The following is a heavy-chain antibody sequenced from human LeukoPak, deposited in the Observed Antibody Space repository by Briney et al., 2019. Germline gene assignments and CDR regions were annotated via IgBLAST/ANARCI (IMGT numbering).Heavy chain of an antibody. CDR1: GYTFTSYA. J-gene: IGHJ3*02. D-gene: IGHD3-16*02. CDR2: INTNTGNP. Sequence: ASVKVSCKASGYTFTSYAMNWVRQAPGQGLEWMGWINTNTGNPTYAQGFTGRFVFSLDTSVSTAYLQISSLKAEDTAVYYCARGLAYYDYVWGSYRHDAFDIWGQGTMVTVSS. CDR3: ARGLAYYDYVWGSYRHDAFDI. V-gene: IGHV7-4-1*02.